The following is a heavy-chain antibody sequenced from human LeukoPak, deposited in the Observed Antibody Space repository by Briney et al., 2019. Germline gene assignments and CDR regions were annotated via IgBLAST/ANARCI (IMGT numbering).Heavy chain of an antibody. CDR3: AKRPGILTGPFDF. D-gene: IGHD3-9*01. J-gene: IGHJ4*02. CDR2: ISGSGGST. Sequence: LSGGSLRLSCAASGFTFSSYAMSWVRQAPGKGLEWVSAISGSGGSTYYADSVKGRFPISRDNSKNTLYLQMNSLRAEDTAVYYCAKRPGILTGPFDFWGQGTLVTVSS. CDR1: GFTFSSYA. V-gene: IGHV3-23*01.